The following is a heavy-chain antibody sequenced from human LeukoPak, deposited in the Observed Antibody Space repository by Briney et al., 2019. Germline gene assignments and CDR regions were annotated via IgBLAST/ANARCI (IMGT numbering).Heavy chain of an antibody. CDR2: ITDSGGNR. J-gene: IGHJ4*02. CDR3: AKSSRYGTGWYGKIDY. Sequence: GGSLRLSCAASGYAFSSHAMSWVRQAPGKGLEWVSAITDSGGNRQYTDSVKGRFTISRDNSKNTLYLQMDSLRADDTAVYYCAKSSRYGTGWYGKIDYWGQGTLVTVSS. D-gene: IGHD6-19*01. CDR1: GYAFSSHA. V-gene: IGHV3-23*01.